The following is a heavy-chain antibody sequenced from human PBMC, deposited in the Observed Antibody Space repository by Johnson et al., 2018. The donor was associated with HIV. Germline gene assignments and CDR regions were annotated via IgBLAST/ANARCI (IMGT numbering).Heavy chain of an antibody. CDR2: INSGGGT. CDR1: GLTVSSNY. J-gene: IGHJ3*02. V-gene: IGHV3-66*01. CDR3: AKDGSEVPPDTFDI. D-gene: IGHD3-10*01. Sequence: VQLVESGGGLVQPGGSLRLSCAASGLTVSSNYMTWVRQGPGKGLEWVSVINSGGGTYYADSVTGRFTISRDNSKNTLYLQMNSLRADDTAVYYCAKDGSEVPPDTFDIWGQGTMVTVSS.